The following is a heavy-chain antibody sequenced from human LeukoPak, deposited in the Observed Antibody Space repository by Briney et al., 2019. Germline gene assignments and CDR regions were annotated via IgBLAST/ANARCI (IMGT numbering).Heavy chain of an antibody. J-gene: IGHJ4*02. V-gene: IGHV4-59*03. Sequence: PSETLSLTCTVSGGSIRNYYWSWIRQPPGKGLEWIGYIYHTGSTNYNPSLKSRVTISIDTSKNQFSLKPSSVTAADTAVYSCARVDDYNCLDYWGQGTLVTVSS. CDR2: IYHTGST. CDR1: GGSIRNYY. D-gene: IGHD5-24*01. CDR3: ARVDDYNCLDY.